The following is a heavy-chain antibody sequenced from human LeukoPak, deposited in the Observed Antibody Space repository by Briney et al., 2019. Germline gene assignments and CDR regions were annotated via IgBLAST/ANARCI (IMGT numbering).Heavy chain of an antibody. CDR2: IHYSGSI. CDR1: GGSISGYY. J-gene: IGHJ4*02. CDR3: AMYDSFFDY. V-gene: IGHV4-59*08. Sequence: SETLSLTCTVSGGSISGYYWSWLRQPPGKGLEWIGYIHYSGSINYNPSLKSRVTISLDTSKKQFFLRLSSVTAADTAIYYCAMYDSFFDYCGQGTLVTVSS. D-gene: IGHD1-1*01.